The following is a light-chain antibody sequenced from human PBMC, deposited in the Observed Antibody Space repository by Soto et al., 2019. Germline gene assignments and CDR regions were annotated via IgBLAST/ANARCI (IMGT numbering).Light chain of an antibody. CDR3: SSYTRTTSWV. CDR1: SSDVGGYNY. Sequence: QSALTQAASVSGSPGPSITISFTGTSSDVGGYNYVSWYQQHPGKAPKLIIYDVSNRPSGVSTRFSRTKSGNTASLTISGLQAEDEADYSCSSYTRTTSWVFGGGTKPTVL. J-gene: IGLJ3*02. V-gene: IGLV2-14*01. CDR2: DVS.